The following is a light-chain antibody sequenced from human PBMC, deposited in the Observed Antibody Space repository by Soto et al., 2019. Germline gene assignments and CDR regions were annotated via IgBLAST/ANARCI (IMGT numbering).Light chain of an antibody. Sequence: EIMMTQSPATLSVSPGERATLSCRASQSVRNNLAWYQQKPGQAPRLLIYYASTRATGIPARFSGSGSGTECTLTISSLQSEDFALYYCQQYNNWPHITFGQGTRLEIK. CDR3: QQYNNWPHIT. CDR1: QSVRNN. V-gene: IGKV3-15*01. CDR2: YAS. J-gene: IGKJ5*01.